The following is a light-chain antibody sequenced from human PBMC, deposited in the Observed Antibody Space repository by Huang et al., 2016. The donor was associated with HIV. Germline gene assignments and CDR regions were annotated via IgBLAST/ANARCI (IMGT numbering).Light chain of an antibody. CDR2: DAS. V-gene: IGKV3-11*01. CDR1: QSISSY. J-gene: IGKJ4*02. Sequence: EIVLTQSPATLSLSPGERATLSCRASQSISSYLAWYQQKPGQEPRLLIYDASNRATGIPARFSGSGSGTDFTLTISSLEPEDFAVYYCQQRSNWPPGFGGGTKVEIK. CDR3: QQRSNWPPG.